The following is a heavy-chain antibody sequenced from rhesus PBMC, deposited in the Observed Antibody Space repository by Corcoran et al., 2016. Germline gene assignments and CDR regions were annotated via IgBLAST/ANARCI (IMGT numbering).Heavy chain of an antibody. CDR3: AFLHDFNRGFGF. D-gene: IGHD2-15*01. Sequence: EVQLVESGGGLAKPGGSLRLCGAAPGFTLGDYGIHWVRQAPGKGLEWVSYISNIGRTVNYADSVKGRFTVSRDNAKNSLSLQMSSLKADDTAVYYCAFLHDFNRGFGFWGQGVLVTVSS. V-gene: IGHV3-183*02. CDR1: GFTLGDYG. J-gene: IGHJ4*01. CDR2: ISNIGRTV.